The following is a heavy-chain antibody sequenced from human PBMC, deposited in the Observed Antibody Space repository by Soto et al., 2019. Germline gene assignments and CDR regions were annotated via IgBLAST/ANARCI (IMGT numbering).Heavy chain of an antibody. CDR2: INSDGSST. CDR3: ASDGSVTYKY. D-gene: IGHD1-26*01. V-gene: IGHV3-74*01. J-gene: IGHJ4*02. CDR1: GFTFSTYW. Sequence: EVQLVESGGGLVQPGGSLRLSCAASGFTFSTYWMHWVRQAPGKGLVWVSRINSDGSSTTYADSVKGRFTMFRDNAKNTLYLQMNSLRAEDTAVYYCASDGSVTYKYWGQGTLVTVSS.